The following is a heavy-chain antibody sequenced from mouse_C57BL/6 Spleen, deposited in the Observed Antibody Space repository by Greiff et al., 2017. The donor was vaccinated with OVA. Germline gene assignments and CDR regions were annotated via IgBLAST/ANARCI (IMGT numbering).Heavy chain of an antibody. D-gene: IGHD1-1*01. V-gene: IGHV5-6*01. Sequence: EVQGVESGGDLVKPGGSLKLSCAASGFTFSSYGMSWVRQTPDKRLEWVATISSGGSYTYYPDSVKGRFTISRDNAKNTLYLQMSSLKSEDTAMYYCARQVITTVVAFDYWGQGTTLTVSS. CDR2: ISSGGSYT. CDR1: GFTFSSYG. CDR3: ARQVITTVVAFDY. J-gene: IGHJ2*01.